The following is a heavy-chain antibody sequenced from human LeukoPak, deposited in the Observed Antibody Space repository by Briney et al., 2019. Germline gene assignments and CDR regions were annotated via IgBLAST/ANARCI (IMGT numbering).Heavy chain of an antibody. CDR3: ARDLRGLYSSKVAGYYYGMDV. D-gene: IGHD6-13*01. CDR2: INPSGGST. J-gene: IGHJ6*02. Sequence: GASVKVSCKASGYTFTSYYMHWVRQAPGQGLEWMGIINPSGGSTSYAQKFQGRVTMTRDTSTSTVYMELSSLRSEDTAVYYCARDLRGLYSSKVAGYYYGMDVWGQGTTVTVSS. CDR1: GYTFTSYY. V-gene: IGHV1-46*01.